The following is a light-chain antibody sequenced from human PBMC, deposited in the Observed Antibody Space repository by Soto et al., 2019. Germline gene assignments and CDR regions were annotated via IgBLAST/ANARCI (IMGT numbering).Light chain of an antibody. CDR3: SSYAGSAVV. CDR1: SSDVGGYNY. Sequence: QSALTQPPSASGSPGLSVTMSCTGTSSDVGGYNYVSWYQQHPGKAPKLMIYEVSKRPSGVPDRFSGSKSGNTASLTVSGLQAEDEADYYCSSYAGSAVVFGGGTKLTVL. CDR2: EVS. V-gene: IGLV2-8*01. J-gene: IGLJ2*01.